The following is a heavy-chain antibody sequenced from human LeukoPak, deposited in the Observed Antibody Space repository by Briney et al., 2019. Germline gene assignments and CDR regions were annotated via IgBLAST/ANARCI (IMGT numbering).Heavy chain of an antibody. D-gene: IGHD2-2*01. Sequence: SETLSLTCAVYGGSFSGYYWSWIRQPPGKGLEWIGEINHSGSTNYNPSLKSRVTISVDTSKNQFSLKLGSVTAADTAVYYCARGGVGDIVVVPAAIDYWGQGTLVTVSS. J-gene: IGHJ4*02. CDR3: ARGGVGDIVVVPAAIDY. V-gene: IGHV4-34*01. CDR2: INHSGST. CDR1: GGSFSGYY.